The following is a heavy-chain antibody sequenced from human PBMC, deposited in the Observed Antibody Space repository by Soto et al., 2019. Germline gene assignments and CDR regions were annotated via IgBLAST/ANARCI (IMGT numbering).Heavy chain of an antibody. CDR1: GYTFTGYY. CDR2: INPNSGGT. D-gene: IGHD3-10*01. CDR3: ARDPMVRGVIITRSSWFDP. V-gene: IGHV1-2*02. J-gene: IGHJ5*02. Sequence: ASVKVSCKASGYTFTGYYMHWVRQAPGQGLEWMGWINPNSGGTNYAQKFQGRVTMTRDTSISTAYMELSRLRSDDTAVYYCARDPMVRGVIITRSSWFDPWGQGTRVTVSS.